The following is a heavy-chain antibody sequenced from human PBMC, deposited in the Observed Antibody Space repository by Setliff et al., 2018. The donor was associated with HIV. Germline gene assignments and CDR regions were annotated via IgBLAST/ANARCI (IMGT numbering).Heavy chain of an antibody. CDR2: INAGNGDT. CDR3: AARNSGNPTRHFDY. Sequence: GASVKVSCKASGDTFTTYALHWVRQAPGQRLEWMGWINAGNGDTKSSQKFQGRVTITRDTSASTAYMELSSLRSEDTAVYYCAARNSGNPTRHFDYWGQGTLVTVSS. J-gene: IGHJ4*02. CDR1: GDTFTTYA. V-gene: IGHV1-3*01. D-gene: IGHD3-10*01.